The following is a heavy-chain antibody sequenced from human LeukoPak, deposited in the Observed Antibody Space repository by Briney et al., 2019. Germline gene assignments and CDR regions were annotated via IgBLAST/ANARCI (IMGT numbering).Heavy chain of an antibody. CDR3: AGSWGYYYGSGSFSPIGY. Sequence: GGSLRLSCAASGFTVSSNYMSWVRQAPGKGLEWVSVIYSGGSTYYADSVKGRFTISRDNSKNTLYLQMNSLRAEDTAVYYCAGSWGYYYGSGSFSPIGYWGQGTLVTVSS. D-gene: IGHD3-10*01. J-gene: IGHJ4*02. CDR2: IYSGGST. V-gene: IGHV3-66*01. CDR1: GFTVSSNY.